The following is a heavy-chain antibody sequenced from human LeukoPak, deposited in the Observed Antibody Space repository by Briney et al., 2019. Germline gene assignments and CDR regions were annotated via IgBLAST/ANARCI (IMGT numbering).Heavy chain of an antibody. CDR3: TRVVNGGHFDY. J-gene: IGHJ4*02. CDR1: GGSISSHY. CDR2: IYYSGST. D-gene: IGHD2-8*01. Sequence: SETLSLTCTVSGGSISSHYWSWIRQPPGKGLEWIGYIYYSGSTNYNPSLKSRVTISVDTSKNQFSLNLRSVTAADTAVYFCTRVVNGGHFDYWGQGTLVTVSS. V-gene: IGHV4-59*11.